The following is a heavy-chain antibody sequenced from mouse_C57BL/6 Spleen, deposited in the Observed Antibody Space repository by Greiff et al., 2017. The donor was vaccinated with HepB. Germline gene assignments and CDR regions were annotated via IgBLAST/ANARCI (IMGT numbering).Heavy chain of an antibody. CDR3: AREGVYYSNWYFDV. CDR1: GYTFTSYW. V-gene: IGHV1-64*01. Sequence: QVQLQQPGAELVKPGASVKLSCKASGYTFTSYWMHWVKQRPGQGLEWIGMIHPNSGSTNYNEKFKSKATLTVDKSSSTAYMQLSSLTSEDSAVYYCAREGVYYSNWYFDVWGTGTTVTVSS. D-gene: IGHD2-5*01. CDR2: IHPNSGST. J-gene: IGHJ1*03.